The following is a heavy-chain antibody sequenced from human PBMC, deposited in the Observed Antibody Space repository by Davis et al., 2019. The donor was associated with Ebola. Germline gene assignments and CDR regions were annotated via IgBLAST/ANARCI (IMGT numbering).Heavy chain of an antibody. CDR3: TRGRDCTNGVCYKAHWFDS. CDR1: GGTFSNYD. V-gene: IGHV1-69*13. D-gene: IGHD2-8*01. J-gene: IGHJ5*01. Sequence: SVKVSCKASGGTFSNYDISWVRQAPGQGLEWMGGIIPIFGTTKYAQKFQGRATITADESTRTAYMELSSLRSDDTAVYYCTRGRDCTNGVCYKAHWFDSWGLGTLVTVSS. CDR2: IIPIFGTT.